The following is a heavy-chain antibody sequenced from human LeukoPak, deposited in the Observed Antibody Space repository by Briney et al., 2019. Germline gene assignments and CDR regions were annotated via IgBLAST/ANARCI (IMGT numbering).Heavy chain of an antibody. J-gene: IGHJ6*03. V-gene: IGHV1-18*01. D-gene: IGHD6-13*01. CDR3: ARATGSSSWYLFGYYYYYMDV. CDR1: GYTLTSYG. CDR2: ISAYNGNT. Sequence: ASVKVSCKASGYTLTSYGISWVRQAPGQGLEWMGWISAYNGNTNYAQKLQGRVTMTTDTSTSTAYMELRSLRSDDTAVYYCARATGSSSWYLFGYYYYYMDVWGKGTTVTISS.